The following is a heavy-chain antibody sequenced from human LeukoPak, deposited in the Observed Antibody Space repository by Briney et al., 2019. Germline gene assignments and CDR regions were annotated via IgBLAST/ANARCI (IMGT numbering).Heavy chain of an antibody. CDR2: ISGSGGST. CDR3: ANGVKGSYDILTGYYSAEYFQH. CDR1: GFTFSSYG. D-gene: IGHD3-9*01. V-gene: IGHV3-23*01. Sequence: GGSLRLSCAASGFTFSSYGMHWVRQAPGKGLEWVSAISGSGGSTYYADSVKGRFTISRDNSKNTLYLQMNSLRAEDTAVYYCANGVKGSYDILTGYYSAEYFQHWGQGTLVTVSS. J-gene: IGHJ1*01.